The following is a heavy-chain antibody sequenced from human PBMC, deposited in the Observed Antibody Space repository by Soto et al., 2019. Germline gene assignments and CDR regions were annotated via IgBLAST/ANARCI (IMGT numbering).Heavy chain of an antibody. Sequence: GPVKVSCKASGYTFTSYGISWVRQAPGQGLEWMGWISAYNGNTNYAQKLQGRVTMTTDTSTSTAYMELRSLRSDDTAVYYCAREGPPSAYVAGNFDYWGQGTLVTVSS. J-gene: IGHJ4*02. V-gene: IGHV1-18*01. CDR3: AREGPPSAYVAGNFDY. CDR1: GYTFTSYG. CDR2: ISAYNGNT. D-gene: IGHD6-19*01.